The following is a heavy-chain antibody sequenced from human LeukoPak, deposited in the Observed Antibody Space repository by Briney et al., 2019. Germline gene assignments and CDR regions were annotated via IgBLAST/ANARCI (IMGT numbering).Heavy chain of an antibody. J-gene: IGHJ5*02. CDR2: ISGGGGTT. CDR1: GFTFSNSA. V-gene: IGHV3-23*01. CDR3: AKDALFDP. Sequence: HPGGSLRLSCVASGFTFSNSAMSWVRQAPGKGLEWVSAISGGGGTTYYADSVKGRFTISRDNSKNTLYLQMNSLRAEDTAVYYCAKDALFDPWGQGTLVTVSS.